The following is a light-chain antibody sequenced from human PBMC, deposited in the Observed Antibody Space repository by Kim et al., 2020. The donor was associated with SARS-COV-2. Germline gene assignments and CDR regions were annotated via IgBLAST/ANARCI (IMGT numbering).Light chain of an antibody. CDR2: DVT. V-gene: IGLV2-11*03. CDR3: CSYAGSYSYV. J-gene: IGLJ1*01. Sequence: QSVTISCTGTSSDVGAYNYVSWYQQHPGKAPKLMIYDVTNRPSGVPDRFSGSKSGNTASLTISGLQAEDEADYYCCSYAGSYSYVFGTGTKVTVL. CDR1: SSDVGAYNY.